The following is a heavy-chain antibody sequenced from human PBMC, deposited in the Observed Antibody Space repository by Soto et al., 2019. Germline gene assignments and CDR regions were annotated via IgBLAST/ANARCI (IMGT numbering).Heavy chain of an antibody. V-gene: IGHV3-23*01. J-gene: IGHJ4*02. D-gene: IGHD6-19*01. CDR2: ISASGRDT. CDR3: AKGKTTGWFYFDY. CDR1: GFTFDNYA. Sequence: PGGSLRLSCAASGFTFDNYAMSWVRQAPGKGLEWVAGISASGRDTYFADSVKDRFTISRDSSKNTLYLQMNSLRAEDTATYYCAKGKTTGWFYFDYWRQGTLVTVSS.